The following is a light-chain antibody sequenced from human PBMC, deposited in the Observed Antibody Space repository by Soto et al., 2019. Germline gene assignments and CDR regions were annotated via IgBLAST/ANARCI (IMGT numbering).Light chain of an antibody. V-gene: IGKV1-9*01. Sequence: IRLTQSPSSVSASVGDTVTITCRASQGISGYLAWYQQKPGKAPKLVIDIASTLHSGVPSRFSGSGSGTYFTLTISGLQPEDLATYYCQQLNSYPLTFGGGTKVDIK. CDR1: QGISGY. CDR2: IAS. CDR3: QQLNSYPLT. J-gene: IGKJ4*01.